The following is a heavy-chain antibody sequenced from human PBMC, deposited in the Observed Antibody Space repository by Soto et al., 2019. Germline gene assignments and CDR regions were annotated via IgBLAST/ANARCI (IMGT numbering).Heavy chain of an antibody. V-gene: IGHV3-21*01. D-gene: IGHD3-16*02. Sequence: PGGSLRLSCAASGFTFSSYSMNWVRQAPGKGLEWVSSISSSSSYIYCADSVKGRFTISRDNAKNSRYLQMNSLRAEDTAVYYCARDNRDYDYVWGSYLVPVSDYWGQGTLVTVSS. CDR1: GFTFSSYS. CDR2: ISSSSSYI. J-gene: IGHJ4*02. CDR3: ARDNRDYDYVWGSYLVPVSDY.